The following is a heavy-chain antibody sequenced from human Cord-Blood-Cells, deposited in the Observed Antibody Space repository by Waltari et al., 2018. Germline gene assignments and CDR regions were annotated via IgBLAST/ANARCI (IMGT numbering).Heavy chain of an antibody. CDR1: GGSLSGYY. Sequence: QVQLQQWGAGLLKPSETLSPTCAVYGGSLSGYYCSWIRHPPGKGLEWIGEINHSGSTNYNPSLKSRVTISVDTSKNQFSLKLSSVTAADTAVYYCARGDYYDSSGYYSAFDIWGQGTMVTVSS. J-gene: IGHJ3*02. CDR3: ARGDYYDSSGYYSAFDI. D-gene: IGHD3-22*01. CDR2: INHSGST. V-gene: IGHV4-34*01.